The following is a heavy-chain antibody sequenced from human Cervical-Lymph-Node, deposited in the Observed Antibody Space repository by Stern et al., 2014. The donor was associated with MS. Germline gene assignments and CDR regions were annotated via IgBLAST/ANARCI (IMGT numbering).Heavy chain of an antibody. CDR1: GYTFTSSA. Sequence: QVQLGQSGSELTKPGASVKVSCKASGYTFTSSAINWVRQAPGQGLEWMGWINTFTGTPTYGQDFTGRVVFSLDTSVSTAYLHISTLQPDDTALYYCSTQGASVFGVSPTRYWGQGTLVSVSS. CDR3: STQGASVFGVSPTRY. J-gene: IGHJ4*02. V-gene: IGHV7-4-1*02. CDR2: INTFTGTP. D-gene: IGHD3-3*01.